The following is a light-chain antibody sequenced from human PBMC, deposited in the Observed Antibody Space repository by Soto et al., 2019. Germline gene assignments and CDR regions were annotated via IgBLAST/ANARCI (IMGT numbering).Light chain of an antibody. CDR1: SSYIGPYDH. CDR3: SSYAGNYIYV. J-gene: IGLJ1*01. Sequence: QSVLTQPRSVSGSPGQSVTISCTRTSSYIGPYDHVAWYQQHPGKAPKLIIFAVSKRPSGVPDRFSGSKSGNTASLTISGLQAADEADYYCSSYAGNYIYVFATGTKVTV. V-gene: IGLV2-11*01. CDR2: AVS.